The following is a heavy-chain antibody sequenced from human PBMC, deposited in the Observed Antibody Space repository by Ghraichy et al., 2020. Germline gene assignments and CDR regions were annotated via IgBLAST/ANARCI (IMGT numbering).Heavy chain of an antibody. CDR2: IIGSGGST. CDR3: AKATRDSRRGAFDI. CDR1: GFTFNNYA. Sequence: GGSLRLSCAASGFTFNNYAMSWVRQAPGKGLEWVSSIIGSGGSTYYADSVKGRFTISRDNLKSTLYLQMNSLRAEDTAVYYCAKATRDSRRGAFDIWGQGTMVTVSS. D-gene: IGHD6-13*01. V-gene: IGHV3-23*01. J-gene: IGHJ3*02.